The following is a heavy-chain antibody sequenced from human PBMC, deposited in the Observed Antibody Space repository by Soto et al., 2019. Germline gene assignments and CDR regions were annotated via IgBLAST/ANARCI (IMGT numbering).Heavy chain of an antibody. Sequence: PGGSLRLSCGASGFTFDEYGMHWVRQAPGKGLEWVSGISWNSGTIGYAASVKGRFTISRDNAKNSLYLQMSSLRAEDTALYYCAKSTGGTANGMDVWGQGTTGTVSS. D-gene: IGHD2-8*02. CDR1: GFTFDEYG. CDR3: AKSTGGTANGMDV. V-gene: IGHV3-9*01. CDR2: ISWNSGTI. J-gene: IGHJ6*02.